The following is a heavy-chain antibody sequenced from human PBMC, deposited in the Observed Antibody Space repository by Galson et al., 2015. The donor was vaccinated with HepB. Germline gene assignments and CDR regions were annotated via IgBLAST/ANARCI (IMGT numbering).Heavy chain of an antibody. J-gene: IGHJ4*02. CDR1: GFSFNYFP. CDR2: ISYTGRYT. Sequence: LRLSCAASGFSFNYFPMHWVRQAPGKGLEWVAVISYTGRYTNYADFEKGRFTNSRDNAKNSLYLQMNSLRAEDTAVYYCARDASFDYWGQGTLVTVSS. CDR3: ARDASFDY. V-gene: IGHV3-30*04.